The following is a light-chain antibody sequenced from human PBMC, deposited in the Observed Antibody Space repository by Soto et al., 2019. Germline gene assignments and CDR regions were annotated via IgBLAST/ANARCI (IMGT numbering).Light chain of an antibody. CDR1: SSDIGGYNY. J-gene: IGLJ1*01. CDR3: SSYAGGYNGV. CDR2: EVT. V-gene: IGLV2-8*01. Sequence: QSVLTQPPSASGSPGQSVTISCTGTSSDIGGYNYVSWYQQHPGKAPKLLIYEVTKRPSGVPDRFSGSKSGNTASLTVSGVRAEDEADYYCSSYAGGYNGVLGSATRSPS.